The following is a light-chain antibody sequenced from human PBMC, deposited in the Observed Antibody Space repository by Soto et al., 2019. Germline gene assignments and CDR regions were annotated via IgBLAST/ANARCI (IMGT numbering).Light chain of an antibody. CDR3: SSFTRSSTRV. CDR1: SSDVGGYNY. V-gene: IGLV2-14*01. Sequence: QSALTQPASVSGSPGQSITISCTGTSSDVGGYNYVSWFQQHPGKALKLMIFEVNNRPSGVSDRFSGSKSGNTASLTISGLQPEDEADYYCSSFTRSSTRVFGSGTKVTVL. CDR2: EVN. J-gene: IGLJ1*01.